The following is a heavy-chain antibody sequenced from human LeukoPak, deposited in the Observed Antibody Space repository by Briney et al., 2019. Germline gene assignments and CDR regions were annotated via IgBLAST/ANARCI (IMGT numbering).Heavy chain of an antibody. CDR3: ARKNGAYWFFDL. D-gene: IGHD1-26*01. Sequence: GGSLRLSCAASGFTFSDYTFHWVRQTPGKGLEWVSLISDDSTNKNYADAVRGRFSVSRDNRKNTLYLQMNSLRLEDTALYYCARKNGAYWFFDLWGRGTLVTVSS. J-gene: IGHJ2*01. V-gene: IGHV3-30-3*01. CDR1: GFTFSDYT. CDR2: ISDDSTNK.